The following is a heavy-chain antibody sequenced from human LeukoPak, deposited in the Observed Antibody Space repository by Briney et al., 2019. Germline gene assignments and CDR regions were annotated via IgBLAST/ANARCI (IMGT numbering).Heavy chain of an antibody. CDR1: GFTFNNFG. Sequence: GGSLRLFCAASGFTFNNFGMQWVRQTPGKGLEWVTVISCDGGTQYYADSVKGRFTISRDDSKNTLYLQMNSLRAEDTAVYYCAREHVDTSFDIWGQGTMVTVSS. J-gene: IGHJ3*02. D-gene: IGHD5-18*01. V-gene: IGHV3-30*03. CDR2: ISCDGGTQ. CDR3: AREHVDTSFDI.